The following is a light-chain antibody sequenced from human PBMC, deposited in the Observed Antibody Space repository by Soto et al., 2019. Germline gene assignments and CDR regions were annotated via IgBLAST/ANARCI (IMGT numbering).Light chain of an antibody. Sequence: AVSLGERAAINCKSGPSGLYSSNNKNYLAWYQQKPGQPPKLLIYWASTRESGVPDRFSGSGSGTDFTLTISSLQAEDVAVYYCQQYYSILFTFGPGTNVDIK. CDR2: WAS. CDR1: PSGLYSSNNKNY. J-gene: IGKJ3*01. CDR3: QQYYSILFT. V-gene: IGKV4-1*01.